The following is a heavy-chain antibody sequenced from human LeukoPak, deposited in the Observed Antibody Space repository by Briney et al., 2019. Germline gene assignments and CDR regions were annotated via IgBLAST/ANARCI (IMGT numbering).Heavy chain of an antibody. Sequence: PGGSLRLSCEGSGCTFDDYGMSWVRQPPGKGLEWVSGINRNGGSTDYADSVKGRFTISRDNAKNSHFLQMSSLRVDDTALYYCARGFRNGPFDCWGQGTLVTVSS. CDR2: INRNGGST. J-gene: IGHJ4*02. D-gene: IGHD2-8*01. CDR3: ARGFRNGPFDC. V-gene: IGHV3-20*04. CDR1: GCTFDDYG.